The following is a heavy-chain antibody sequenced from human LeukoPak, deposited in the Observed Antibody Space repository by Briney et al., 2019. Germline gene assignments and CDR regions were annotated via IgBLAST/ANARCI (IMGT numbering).Heavy chain of an antibody. CDR3: ARAARYSGPYYMDV. J-gene: IGHJ6*03. V-gene: IGHV1-8*01. CDR1: GYTFTSDD. Sequence: GASVKVSCKASGYTFTSDDINWLRQATGQGLEWMGWMNPNSGNTGYAQKFQGRVTMTRNTSISTAYMELSSLRSEDTAVYYCARAARYSGPYYMDVWGKGTTVTVSS. CDR2: MNPNSGNT. D-gene: IGHD5-12*01.